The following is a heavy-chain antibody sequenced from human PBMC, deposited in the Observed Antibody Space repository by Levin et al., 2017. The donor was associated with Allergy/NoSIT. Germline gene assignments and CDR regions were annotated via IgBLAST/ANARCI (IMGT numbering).Heavy chain of an antibody. Sequence: SETLSLTCTVSGGSISSYYWSWIRQPPGKGLEWIGYIYYSGSTNYNPSLKSRVTISVDTSKNQFSLKLSSVTAADTAVYYCAREYCSGGSCYSYFDYWGQGTLVTVSS. D-gene: IGHD2-15*01. CDR2: IYYSGST. J-gene: IGHJ4*02. CDR1: GGSISSYY. CDR3: AREYCSGGSCYSYFDY. V-gene: IGHV4-59*01.